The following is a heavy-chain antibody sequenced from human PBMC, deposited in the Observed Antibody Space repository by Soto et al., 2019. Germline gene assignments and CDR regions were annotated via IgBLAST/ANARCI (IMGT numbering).Heavy chain of an antibody. CDR1: GGTFSSYA. V-gene: IGHV1-69*13. CDR3: ARTGYSSGWYLSSLDY. D-gene: IGHD6-19*01. J-gene: IGHJ4*02. Sequence: EASVKVSCKASGGTFSSYAISWVRQAPGQGLEWMGGIIPIFGTANYAQKFQGRVTITADESTSTAYMELSSLRSEDTAVYCCARTGYSSGWYLSSLDYWGQGTLVTVSS. CDR2: IIPIFGTA.